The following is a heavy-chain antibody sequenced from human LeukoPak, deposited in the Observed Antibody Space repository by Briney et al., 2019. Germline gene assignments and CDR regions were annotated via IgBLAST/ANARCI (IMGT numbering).Heavy chain of an antibody. D-gene: IGHD2-2*01. CDR2: TKQDDSEQ. CDR3: VRDLSLPVRPAAGAFDY. J-gene: IGHJ4*02. Sequence: GGSLRLSCAAAGFTFSSYWMGWVRQAPGKGLEWVATTKQDDSEQFYVDSVGGRFIVSRDNGKNSLFLQMHSLRVEDSAVYYCVRDLSLPVRPAAGAFDYWGRGTLVTVSS. V-gene: IGHV3-7*01. CDR1: GFTFSSYW.